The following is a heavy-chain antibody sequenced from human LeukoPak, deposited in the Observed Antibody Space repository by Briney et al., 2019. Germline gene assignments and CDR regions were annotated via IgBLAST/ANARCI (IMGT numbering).Heavy chain of an antibody. CDR3: ARGGDGYNYDYYGMDV. J-gene: IGHJ6*02. CDR2: IYPGDSDT. D-gene: IGHD5-24*01. V-gene: IGHV5-51*01. Sequence: GESLKISCKGSGYSFTSYWIGWVRQTPGKGLEWMGIIYPGDSDTRYSPSFQGQVTISADKSISTAYLQWSSLKASDTAMYYCARGGDGYNYDYYGMDVWGQGTTVTVSS. CDR1: GYSFTSYW.